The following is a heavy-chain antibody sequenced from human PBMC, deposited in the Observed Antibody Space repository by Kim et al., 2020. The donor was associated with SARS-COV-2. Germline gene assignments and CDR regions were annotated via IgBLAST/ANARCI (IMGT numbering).Heavy chain of an antibody. CDR2: IDPSDSYT. J-gene: IGHJ4*02. Sequence: GESLKISCKGSGYSFTSYWISWVRQMPGKGLEWMGRIDPSDSYTNYSPSFQGHVTISADKSISTAYLQWSSLKASDTAMYYCARDMITFGGVIVIDETIFDYWGQGTLVTVSS. V-gene: IGHV5-10-1*01. CDR3: ARDMITFGGVIVIDETIFDY. CDR1: GYSFTSYW. D-gene: IGHD3-16*02.